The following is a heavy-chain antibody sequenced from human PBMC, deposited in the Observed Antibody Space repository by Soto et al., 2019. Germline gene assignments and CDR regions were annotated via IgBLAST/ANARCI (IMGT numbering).Heavy chain of an antibody. Sequence: QVNLVQSGAEVRKPGSSVKVSCKTSGATLNNYIIGWVRQAPGQGLEWMGRIIPILGIPNYSQRFQDRLTITPDRSTSTLYRGLSSLRSDDTAIYFCARGGGVDYGDYNTWGQGTLVTVSS. D-gene: IGHD4-17*01. CDR3: ARGGGVDYGDYNT. CDR2: IIPILGIP. CDR1: GATLNNYI. V-gene: IGHV1-69*02. J-gene: IGHJ5*02.